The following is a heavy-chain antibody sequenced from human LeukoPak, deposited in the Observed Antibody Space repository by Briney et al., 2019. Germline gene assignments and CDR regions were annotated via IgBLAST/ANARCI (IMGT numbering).Heavy chain of an antibody. J-gene: IGHJ5*02. CDR1: GFTFSSYA. D-gene: IGHD6-6*01. CDR3: AKDRIASPPQGRFDP. Sequence: GGSLRLSCAASGFTFSSYAMNWVRQAPGKGLEWVSAISGSGGGTYYSDSVRGRFTISRDNSDNTLYLQMNSLRAEDTAIYYCAKDRIASPPQGRFDPWGQGTLVTVSS. CDR2: ISGSGGGT. V-gene: IGHV3-23*01.